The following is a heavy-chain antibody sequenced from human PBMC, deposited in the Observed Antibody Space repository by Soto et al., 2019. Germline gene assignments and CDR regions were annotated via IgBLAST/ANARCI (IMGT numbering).Heavy chain of an antibody. J-gene: IGHJ4*02. Sequence: QVPLVQSGAEVKKPGASVMVSCKTSGYTFTDFYINWVRQAPGQGLEWMGWINPNTGGTKPSQRFQGRVTLTRDTSITTAYMELTRLTSEDTAVYFCATQTGTVPNFADHWGQGTLVTVSS. CDR2: INPNTGGT. CDR1: GYTFTDFY. D-gene: IGHD1-1*01. V-gene: IGHV1-2*02. CDR3: ATQTGTVPNFADH.